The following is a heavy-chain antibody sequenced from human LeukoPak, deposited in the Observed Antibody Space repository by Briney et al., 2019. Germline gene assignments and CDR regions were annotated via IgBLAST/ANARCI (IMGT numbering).Heavy chain of an antibody. Sequence: GGSLRLSCAASGFSFNIHWMHWVRQAPGKGLVWVSRISNDGSSTIYAESVKGRFTISRDNSKNTLYLQMNSLRAEDTAVYYCAKERQQLVRGWFDPWGQGTLVTVSS. V-gene: IGHV3-74*01. CDR3: AKERQQLVRGWFDP. J-gene: IGHJ5*02. CDR2: ISNDGSST. D-gene: IGHD6-13*01. CDR1: GFSFNIHW.